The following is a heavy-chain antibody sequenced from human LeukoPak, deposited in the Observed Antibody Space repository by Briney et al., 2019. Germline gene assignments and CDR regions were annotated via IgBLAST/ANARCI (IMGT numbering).Heavy chain of an antibody. CDR2: ISGSDGST. J-gene: IGHJ4*02. CDR3: AKNPLRAAPAFFDY. Sequence: GGSLRLSCAASGFTFSSYAMSWVRQAPGKGLEWVSGISGSDGSTNYADSVKGRFTISRENSKNTLYLQMNTLRAEDTALYYCAKNPLRAAPAFFDYWGRGTLVTVSS. D-gene: IGHD2-15*01. V-gene: IGHV3-23*01. CDR1: GFTFSSYA.